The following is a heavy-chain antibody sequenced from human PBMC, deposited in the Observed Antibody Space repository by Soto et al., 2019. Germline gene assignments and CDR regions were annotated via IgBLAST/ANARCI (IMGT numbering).Heavy chain of an antibody. CDR1: GFTFSSYA. D-gene: IGHD6-6*01. V-gene: IGHV3-30-3*01. J-gene: IGHJ4*02. Sequence: QVQLVESGGGVVQPGRSLRLSCAASGFTFSSYAMHWVRQAPGKGLEWVAVISYDGSNKYYADSVKGRFTISRDNSKNSLYLQMNSLRAEDTAVYFCAREAWYSSSFDYWVQGTLVAVST. CDR3: AREAWYSSSFDY. CDR2: ISYDGSNK.